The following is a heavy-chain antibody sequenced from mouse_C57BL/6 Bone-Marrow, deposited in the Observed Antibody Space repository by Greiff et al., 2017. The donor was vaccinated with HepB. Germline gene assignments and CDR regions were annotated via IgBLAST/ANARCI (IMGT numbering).Heavy chain of an antibody. D-gene: IGHD4-1*01. CDR3: ARWETGSLAY. Sequence: QVQLQQSGAELARPGASVKLSCKASGYTFTSYGISWVKQSTGQGLEWIGEIYPRSGNTYYNEKFKGKATLTADKSSSTAYMGLRSLTSEDSAVYFCARWETGSLAYWGQGTLVTVSA. CDR2: IYPRSGNT. V-gene: IGHV1-81*01. J-gene: IGHJ3*01. CDR1: GYTFTSYG.